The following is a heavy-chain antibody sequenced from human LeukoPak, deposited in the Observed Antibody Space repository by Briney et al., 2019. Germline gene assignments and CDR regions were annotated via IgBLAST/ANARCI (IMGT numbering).Heavy chain of an antibody. J-gene: IGHJ4*02. Sequence: GGSLRLSCAASGFTFSNYAMSWVRQAPGKGLEWVSGISGSGGSTYYADSVKGRFTISRDNSKSTLYLQMSSLRAEDTAVYLCVKDLRSDFMGVLSRYLSYWGQGTLVTVSS. D-gene: IGHD2/OR15-2a*01. CDR2: ISGSGGST. CDR1: GFTFSNYA. CDR3: VKDLRSDFMGVLSRYLSY. V-gene: IGHV3-23*01.